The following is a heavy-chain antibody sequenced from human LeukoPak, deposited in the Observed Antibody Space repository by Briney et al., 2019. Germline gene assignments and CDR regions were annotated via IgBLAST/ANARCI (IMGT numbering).Heavy chain of an antibody. CDR1: GGSISSGDYY. Sequence: SSQTLSLTCTVSGGSISSGDYYWSWIRQPPGKGLEWIGYIYYSGSTYYNPSLKSRVTISVDTSKNQFSLKLSSVTAADTAVYHCARVGGEMATKKMVGYYGMDVWGQGTTVTVSS. J-gene: IGHJ6*02. CDR3: ARVGGEMATKKMVGYYGMDV. V-gene: IGHV4-30-4*01. CDR2: IYYSGST. D-gene: IGHD5-24*01.